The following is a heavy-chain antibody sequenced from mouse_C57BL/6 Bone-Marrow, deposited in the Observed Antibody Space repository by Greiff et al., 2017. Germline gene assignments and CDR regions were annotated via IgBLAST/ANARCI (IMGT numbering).Heavy chain of an antibody. CDR1: GFTFSDFY. Sequence: EVMLVESGGGLVQSGRSLRLSCATSGFTFSDFYMEWVRQAPGKGLEWIAASRNKANDYTTEYSASVKGRFIVSRDTSQSILYLQMNALRAEDTAMYYCARDAGAYWGQGTLVTVSA. J-gene: IGHJ3*01. CDR3: ARDAGAY. V-gene: IGHV7-1*01. CDR2: SRNKANDYTT.